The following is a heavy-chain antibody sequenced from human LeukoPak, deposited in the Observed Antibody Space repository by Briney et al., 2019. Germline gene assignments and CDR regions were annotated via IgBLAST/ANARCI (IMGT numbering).Heavy chain of an antibody. Sequence: GGSLRLSCAASGFSFSRYARTWVRQPPREGLEWCSAISGSGGSTYCADSVKGRFSISRDSSKNTLYLQMNSLRGEDTAVYYCAKAPTDSYYYYYGMDVWGQGSTVTVSS. CDR3: AKAPTDSYYYYYGMDV. V-gene: IGHV3-23*01. CDR2: ISGSGGST. D-gene: IGHD5-18*01. J-gene: IGHJ6*02. CDR1: GFSFSRYA.